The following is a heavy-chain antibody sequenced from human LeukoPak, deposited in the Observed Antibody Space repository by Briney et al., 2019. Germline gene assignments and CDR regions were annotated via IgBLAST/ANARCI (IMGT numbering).Heavy chain of an antibody. CDR1: GYSISSGYY. V-gene: IGHV4-38-2*02. Sequence: SETLSLTCNVSGYSISSGYYWGWIRQPPGKGLEWIGSIYHTGTSNHNPSLKSRVIISIDTSNDQVSLKLSSVTAADTAVYYCARDAGNYHMRGFDVWGQGTLVTVSS. D-gene: IGHD5-24*01. CDR2: IYHTGTS. CDR3: ARDAGNYHMRGFDV. J-gene: IGHJ3*01.